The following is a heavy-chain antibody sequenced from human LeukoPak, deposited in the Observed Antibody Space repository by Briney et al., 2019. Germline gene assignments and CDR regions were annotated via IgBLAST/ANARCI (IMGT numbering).Heavy chain of an antibody. CDR1: GFTFSYYS. Sequence: GGSLRLSCAVSGFTFSYYSMNWVRQAPGKGLEWVSYINSISGEIWYADSVKGRFTISRDDAKNSLYLQMNSLRDEDTAVYYCARDHGYAFDYWGQGTLVTVSS. CDR2: INSISGEI. V-gene: IGHV3-48*02. J-gene: IGHJ4*02. CDR3: ARDHGYAFDY. D-gene: IGHD5-12*01.